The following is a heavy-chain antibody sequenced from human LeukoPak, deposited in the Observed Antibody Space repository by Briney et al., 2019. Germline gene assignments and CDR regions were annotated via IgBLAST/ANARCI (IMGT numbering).Heavy chain of an antibody. CDR1: GFTFSSYW. Sequence: GGSLRLSCAASGFTFSSYWMSWVRQAPGKGLEWVSAISGSGGSTYYADSVKGRFTISRDNSKNTLYLQMNSLRAEDTAVYYCAKGRARNTMIVVVITDDAFDIWGQGTMVTVSS. CDR2: ISGSGGST. V-gene: IGHV3-23*01. CDR3: AKGRARNTMIVVVITDDAFDI. J-gene: IGHJ3*02. D-gene: IGHD3-22*01.